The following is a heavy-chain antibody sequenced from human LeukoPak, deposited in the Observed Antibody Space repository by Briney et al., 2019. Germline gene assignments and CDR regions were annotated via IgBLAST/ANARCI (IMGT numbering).Heavy chain of an antibody. CDR1: GFTFSSYG. CDR2: ISWDGGST. Sequence: GGSLRLSCAASGFTFSSYGMHWVRQAPGKGLEWVSLISWDGGSTYYADSVKGRFTISRDNSKNSLYLQMNSLRAEDTALYYCAKDKGYSGSYNGYFDYWGQGTLVTVSS. J-gene: IGHJ4*02. V-gene: IGHV3-43D*03. CDR3: AKDKGYSGSYNGYFDY. D-gene: IGHD1-26*01.